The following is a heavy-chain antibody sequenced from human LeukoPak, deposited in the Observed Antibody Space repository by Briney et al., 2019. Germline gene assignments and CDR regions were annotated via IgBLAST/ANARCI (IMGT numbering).Heavy chain of an antibody. CDR1: GGSLSGYY. CDR2: INHSGST. CDR3: ARGRRYAFHRYYYYGMDV. Sequence: PSETLSLTCAVYGGSLSGYYWSWIRQPPGKGLEWIGEINHSGSTNYNPSLKSRVTISVDTSKNQFSLKLSSVTAADTAVYYCARGRRYAFHRYYYYGMDVWGQGTTVTVSS. V-gene: IGHV4-34*01. J-gene: IGHJ6*02. D-gene: IGHD3-16*01.